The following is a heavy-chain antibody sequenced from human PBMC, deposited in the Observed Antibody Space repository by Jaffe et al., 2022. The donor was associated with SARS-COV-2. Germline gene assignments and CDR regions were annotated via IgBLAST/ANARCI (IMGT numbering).Heavy chain of an antibody. CDR3: ARATKYYYDSSGYYYWGIFDY. CDR1: GFTVSSNY. V-gene: IGHV3-53*01. CDR2: IYSGGST. J-gene: IGHJ4*02. D-gene: IGHD3-22*01. Sequence: EVQLVESGGGLIQPGGSLRLSCAASGFTVSSNYMSWVRQAPGKGLEWVSVIYSGGSTYYADSVKGRFTISRDNSKNTLYLQMNSLRAEDTAVYYCARATKYYYDSSGYYYWGIFDYWGQGTLVTVSS.